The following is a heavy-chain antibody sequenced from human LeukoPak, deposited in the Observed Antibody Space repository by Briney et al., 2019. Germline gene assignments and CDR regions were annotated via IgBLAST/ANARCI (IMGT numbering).Heavy chain of an antibody. V-gene: IGHV4-39*01. CDR3: ATSEYYYDSSGLLANIFDY. J-gene: IGHJ4*02. CDR2: IYYSGST. D-gene: IGHD3-22*01. CDR1: GGSISSSSYY. Sequence: SETLSLTCTVSGGSISSSSYYWGWIRQPPGKGLEWIGSIYYSGSTYYNPSLKSRVTISVDTSKNQFSLKLSSVTAVDTAVYYCATSEYYYDSSGLLANIFDYWGQGTLVTVSS.